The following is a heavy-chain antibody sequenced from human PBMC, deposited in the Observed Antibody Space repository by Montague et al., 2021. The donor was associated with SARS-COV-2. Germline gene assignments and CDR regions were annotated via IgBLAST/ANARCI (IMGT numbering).Heavy chain of an antibody. CDR3: AKDGEALAWGTFDI. CDR1: RDSISSHNYF. J-gene: IGHJ3*02. CDR2: VDYSGLT. V-gene: IGHV4-39*07. D-gene: IGHD3-10*01. Sequence: SETLSLTCTVSRDSISSHNYFWAWIRQPPGTGLEWIGSVDYSGLTFYNPSLESRVTISVDTSKQQFSLKVNSVTAADTAVYYCAKDGEALAWGTFDIWGQGTMVTVSS.